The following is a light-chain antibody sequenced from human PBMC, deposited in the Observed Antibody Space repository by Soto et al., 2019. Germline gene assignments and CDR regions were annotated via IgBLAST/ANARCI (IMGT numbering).Light chain of an antibody. CDR3: QQYGSSPS. V-gene: IGKV3-15*01. CDR1: QSVSSN. Sequence: EIVMTQSPATLSVSPGERATLSCRASQSVSSNLAWYQQKPGQAPRLLIYGASTRATGIPARFSGSGSGTDFTLTISRLEPEDFAVYYCQQYGSSPSFGEGTKV. CDR2: GAS. J-gene: IGKJ4*01.